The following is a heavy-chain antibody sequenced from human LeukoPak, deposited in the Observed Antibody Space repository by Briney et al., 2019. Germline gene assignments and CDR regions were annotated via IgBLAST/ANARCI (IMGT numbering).Heavy chain of an antibody. CDR1: GGSISSGSYY. J-gene: IGHJ5*02. V-gene: IGHV4-39*07. Sequence: SETLSLTCTVSGGSISSGSYYWGWIRQPPGKGLEWIGSIYYSGSTYYNPSLKSRVTISVDTSKNQFSLKLSSVTAADTAVYYCARGLGSSWYGRTWGQGTLVTVSS. CDR2: IYYSGST. D-gene: IGHD6-13*01. CDR3: ARGLGSSWYGRT.